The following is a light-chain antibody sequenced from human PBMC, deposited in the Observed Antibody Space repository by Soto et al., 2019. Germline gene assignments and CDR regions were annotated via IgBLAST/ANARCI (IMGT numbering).Light chain of an antibody. Sequence: DIQMTQSPSSLPASLGDRVTITCRASQGVSNYLAWYQQKPGKVPKLLIYAASTLQSGVPSRFSGSGSGTDFTLTISSLQPEDVATYYCQKYLSALWTFGQGTKVDIK. CDR3: QKYLSALWT. CDR2: AAS. J-gene: IGKJ1*01. CDR1: QGVSNY. V-gene: IGKV1-27*01.